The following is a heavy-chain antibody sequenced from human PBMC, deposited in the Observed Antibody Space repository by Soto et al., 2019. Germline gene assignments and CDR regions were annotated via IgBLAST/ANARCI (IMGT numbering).Heavy chain of an antibody. CDR1: GYTFTSYG. CDR2: ISAYNGNT. D-gene: IGHD2-15*01. Sequence: ASVKVSCKASGYTFTSYGISWVRQAPGQGLEWMGWISAYNGNTNYAQKLQGRVTMTTDTSTSTAYMELRSLRSDDTAVYYCARVVWEDLGGGTHYGIYVWGQGSTVTVSS. CDR3: ARVVWEDLGGGTHYGIYV. J-gene: IGHJ6*02. V-gene: IGHV1-18*01.